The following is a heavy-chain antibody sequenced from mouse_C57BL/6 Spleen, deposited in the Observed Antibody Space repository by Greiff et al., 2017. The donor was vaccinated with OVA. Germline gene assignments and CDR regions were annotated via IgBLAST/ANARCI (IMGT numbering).Heavy chain of an antibody. CDR1: GFTFSSYA. D-gene: IGHD3-3*01. J-gene: IGHJ2*01. CDR2: ISDGGSYT. V-gene: IGHV5-4*01. CDR3: ARDLGAYYFDY. Sequence: EVKLVESGGGLVKPGGSLKLSCAASGFTFSSYAMSWVRQTPEKRLEWVATISDGGSYTYYPDNVKGRFTISRDNAKNNLYLQMSHLKSEDTAMYYCARDLGAYYFDYWGQGTTLTVSS.